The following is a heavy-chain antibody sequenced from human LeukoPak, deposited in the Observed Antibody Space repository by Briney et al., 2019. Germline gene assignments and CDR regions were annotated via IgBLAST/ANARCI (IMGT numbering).Heavy chain of an antibody. J-gene: IGHJ5*02. D-gene: IGHD2-2*01. CDR2: INPNSGGT. V-gene: IGHV1-2*04. Sequence: ASVKVSCKASGYTFTGYYMHWVRRAPGQGLEWMGWINPNSGGTNYAQKFQGWVTMTRDTSISTAYMELSRLRSDDTAVYYCAVYCSSTSCYQNWFDPWGQGTLVTVSS. CDR1: GYTFTGYY. CDR3: AVYCSSTSCYQNWFDP.